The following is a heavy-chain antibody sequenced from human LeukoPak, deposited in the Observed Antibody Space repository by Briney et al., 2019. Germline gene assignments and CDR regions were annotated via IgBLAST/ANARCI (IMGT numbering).Heavy chain of an antibody. CDR1: SGSISGYY. CDR2: RYYSGAT. CDR3: ARALSGSPAVFDS. V-gene: IGHV4-59*08. J-gene: IGHJ4*02. Sequence: SETLSLTCAVSSGSISGYYWNWIRQPPGKGLEWLGFRYYSGATNYNPSLRGRVTISVDRSKSQLSLKMTPVTAADTAVYYCARALSGSPAVFDSWGQGTLVSVSS. D-gene: IGHD1-26*01.